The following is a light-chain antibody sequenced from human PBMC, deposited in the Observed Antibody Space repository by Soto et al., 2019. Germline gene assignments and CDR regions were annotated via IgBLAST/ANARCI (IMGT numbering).Light chain of an antibody. V-gene: IGKV3-15*01. J-gene: IGKJ4*01. CDR1: QSVSSN. CDR3: QQYYSWPPLT. Sequence: EIVMTQSPATLSVSPGEGATLSCRAGQSVSSNLAWYQQKPGQAPRLLIHGASTRATGIPARFSGSGSGTEFTLTITSLQSEDFAVYYCQQYYSWPPLTFGGGTKVEIK. CDR2: GAS.